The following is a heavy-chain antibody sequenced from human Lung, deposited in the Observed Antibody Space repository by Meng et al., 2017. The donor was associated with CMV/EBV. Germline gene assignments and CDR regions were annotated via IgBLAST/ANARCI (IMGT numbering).Heavy chain of an antibody. J-gene: IGHJ6*02. Sequence: GGSLRLSCAASGFTFSSYWMHWVRQAPGKGLVWVSRINSDGSSTSYADSVKGRFTISRDNAKNTVYLQMNSLRAEDTAVYNCARVHRHYYYDGMDVWGQGXTVTVSS. CDR2: INSDGSST. CDR3: ARVHRHYYYDGMDV. CDR1: GFTFSSYW. V-gene: IGHV3-74*01.